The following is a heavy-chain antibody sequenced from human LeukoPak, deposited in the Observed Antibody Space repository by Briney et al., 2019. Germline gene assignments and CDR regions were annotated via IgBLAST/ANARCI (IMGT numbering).Heavy chain of an antibody. J-gene: IGHJ4*02. CDR1: GFTFSSYA. Sequence: GGSLRLSCAASGFTFSSYAMSWVRQAPGKGLEWVSAIIVSGGNTYYADSVKGRFTISRDNAKNSLYLQMNSLRAGDTAVYYCARGAATAIDYWGQGTLVTVSS. V-gene: IGHV3-23*01. CDR3: ARGAATAIDY. CDR2: IIVSGGNT. D-gene: IGHD6-25*01.